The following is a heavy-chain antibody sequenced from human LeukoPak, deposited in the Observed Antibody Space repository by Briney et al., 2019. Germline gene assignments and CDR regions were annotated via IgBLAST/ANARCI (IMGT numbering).Heavy chain of an antibody. CDR3: ARARHCSSTSCSPLRFDP. CDR1: GGSISSYY. Sequence: PSETLSLTCTVSGGSISSYYWSWIRQPPGKGLEWIGYIYYSGSTNYNPSLKSRVTISVDTSKNQLSLKLSSVTAADTAVHYCARARHCSSTSCSPLRFDPWGQGTLVTVSS. D-gene: IGHD2-2*01. V-gene: IGHV4-59*01. CDR2: IYYSGST. J-gene: IGHJ5*02.